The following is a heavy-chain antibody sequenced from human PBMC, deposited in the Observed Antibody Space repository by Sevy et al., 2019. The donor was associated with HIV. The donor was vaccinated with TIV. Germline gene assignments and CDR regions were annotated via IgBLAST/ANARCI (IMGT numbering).Heavy chain of an antibody. D-gene: IGHD2-2*01. CDR3: TAIVVVPAEL. V-gene: IGHV3-15*01. Sequence: GGSLRLSCVASGFTFSNAWMSWVRQAPGKGLEWVGRIKSKTDGGTTDYAAPVKGRLTISRDDSKNTLYLQMNSLKTEDTAVSYCTAIVVVPAELWGQGTLVTVSS. CDR1: GFTFSNAW. CDR2: IKSKTDGGTT. J-gene: IGHJ4*02.